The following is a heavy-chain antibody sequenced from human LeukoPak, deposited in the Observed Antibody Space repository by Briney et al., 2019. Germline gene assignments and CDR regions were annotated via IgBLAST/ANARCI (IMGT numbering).Heavy chain of an antibody. CDR1: GYTFTRYG. D-gene: IGHD4-17*01. V-gene: IGHV1-18*04. CDR2: ISAYNGNT. J-gene: IGHJ4*02. Sequence: SVKVSSKASGYTFTRYGICWVRQAPGHGVEWGGGISAYNGNTNYAQKLQGRVTMTTDTSTSTAYMELRSLRSDDTAVYYCAREPLNCGDYPYAEYWGQGNLIIVSS. CDR3: AREPLNCGDYPYAEY.